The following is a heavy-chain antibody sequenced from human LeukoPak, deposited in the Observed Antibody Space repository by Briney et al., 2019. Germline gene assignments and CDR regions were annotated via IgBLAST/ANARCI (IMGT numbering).Heavy chain of an antibody. V-gene: IGHV3-33*06. D-gene: IGHD6-6*01. Sequence: GGSLRLSCAASGFTFSSYGMHWVRQAPGKGLEWVAVIWYDGSNKYYADSVKGRFTISRDNSKNTLYLQMNSLRAEDTAVYYCAKAPELYSSSDYWGQGTLVTVSS. J-gene: IGHJ4*02. CDR3: AKAPELYSSSDY. CDR2: IWYDGSNK. CDR1: GFTFSSYG.